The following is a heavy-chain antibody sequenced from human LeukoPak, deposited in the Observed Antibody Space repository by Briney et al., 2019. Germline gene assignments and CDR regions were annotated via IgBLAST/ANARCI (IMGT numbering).Heavy chain of an antibody. CDR2: IWYDASNK. D-gene: IGHD3-22*01. Sequence: QSGGSLRLSCAASGFTFSSFGMHWVRQAPGKGLEWVAVIWYDASNKYYADSVKGRFTISRDNSKNTLYLQMNSLRAEDTAVYYCARSHYDSSSYYFLDYWGQGTLVTVSS. CDR3: ARSHYDSSSYYFLDY. J-gene: IGHJ4*02. V-gene: IGHV3-33*01. CDR1: GFTFSSFG.